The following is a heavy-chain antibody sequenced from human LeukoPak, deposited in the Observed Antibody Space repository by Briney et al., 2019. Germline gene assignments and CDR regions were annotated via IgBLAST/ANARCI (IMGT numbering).Heavy chain of an antibody. CDR1: GFTFSSYG. CDR3: AKSPQYYYDSSGAMAFD. J-gene: IGHJ4*02. V-gene: IGHV3-33*06. CDR2: IWYDGSNK. Sequence: QAGGSLRLSCAASGFTFSSYGMHWVRQAPGKGLEWVAVIWYDGSNKYYADSVKGRFTISRDNSKNTLYLQMNSLRAEDTAVYYCAKSPQYYYDSSGAMAFDWGQGTLVTVSS. D-gene: IGHD3-22*01.